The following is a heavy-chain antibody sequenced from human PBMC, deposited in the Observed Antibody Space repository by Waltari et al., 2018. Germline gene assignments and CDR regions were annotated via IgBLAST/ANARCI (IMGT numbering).Heavy chain of an antibody. J-gene: IGHJ3*02. Sequence: QLQLLQSGAEVKKPGSSVKVSCKASGGTFSSYAIRWVRQAPGQGLEWMGGIIPIFGTANYAKKVPGRITITADKSTSTAYMELSSLRSEDTAVYYCARGRGAARSDAFDIWGQGTMVTVSS. D-gene: IGHD6-6*01. V-gene: IGHV1-69*14. CDR3: ARGRGAARSDAFDI. CDR2: IIPIFGTA. CDR1: GGTFSSYA.